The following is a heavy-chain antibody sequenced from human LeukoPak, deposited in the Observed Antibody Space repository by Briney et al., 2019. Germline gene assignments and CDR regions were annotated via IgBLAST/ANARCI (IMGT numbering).Heavy chain of an antibody. Sequence: GGSLRLSCAASGFSFSSYSMNWVRQAPGKGLEWVSYISSSSRSIYYADSVKGRFTISRDNANNSLSLQMNSLRDEDTAVYYCVLGSPFDYWGQGTLVTVSS. CDR3: VLGSPFDY. CDR2: ISSSSRSI. D-gene: IGHD3-10*01. J-gene: IGHJ4*02. V-gene: IGHV3-48*02. CDR1: GFSFSSYS.